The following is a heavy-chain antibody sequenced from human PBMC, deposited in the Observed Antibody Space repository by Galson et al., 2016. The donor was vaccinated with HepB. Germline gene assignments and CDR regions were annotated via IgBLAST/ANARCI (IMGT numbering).Heavy chain of an antibody. J-gene: IGHJ5*02. CDR2: ISYRGSS. CDR3: AREWIQLKSVGDNANWFGGNTNWFDP. D-gene: IGHD5-18*01. CDR1: GDSITSGGFY. Sequence: TLSLTCTVSGDSITSGGFYWSWIRQQPGKGLEWIGHISYRGSSYNNPSLKSRVTISIDTSKNQFSLRVTSVTAADTGFYFCAREWIQLKSVGDNANWFGGNTNWFDPWGQGTLVTVSS. V-gene: IGHV4-31*03.